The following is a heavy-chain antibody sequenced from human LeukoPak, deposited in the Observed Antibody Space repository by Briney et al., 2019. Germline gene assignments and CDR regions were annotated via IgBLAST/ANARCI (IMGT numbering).Heavy chain of an antibody. CDR3: ARVAIAARLSLRGEENWFDP. J-gene: IGHJ5*02. Sequence: GASVKVSCKASGYTFTSYDINWVRQATGQGLEWMGWMNPNSGNTGYAQKFRGRVTMTRNTSISTAYMELSSLRSEDTAVYYCARVAIAARLSLRGEENWFDPWGQGTLVTVSS. D-gene: IGHD6-6*01. V-gene: IGHV1-8*01. CDR1: GYTFTSYD. CDR2: MNPNSGNT.